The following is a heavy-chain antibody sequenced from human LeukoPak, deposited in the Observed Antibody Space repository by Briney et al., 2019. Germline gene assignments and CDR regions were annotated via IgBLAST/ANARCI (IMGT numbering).Heavy chain of an antibody. CDR2: ISWDGVSK. D-gene: IGHD3-22*01. Sequence: GGSLGLSCATSGFTFGDYSMHWVRQAPGKGLEWVSFISWDGVSKYYADSVMGRFTISRDRSKSSLYLQMNSLRTEDTALYYCAKDGMGSSGYYFFDYWGQGTLVTVSS. J-gene: IGHJ4*02. CDR1: GFTFGDYS. V-gene: IGHV3-43*01. CDR3: AKDGMGSSGYYFFDY.